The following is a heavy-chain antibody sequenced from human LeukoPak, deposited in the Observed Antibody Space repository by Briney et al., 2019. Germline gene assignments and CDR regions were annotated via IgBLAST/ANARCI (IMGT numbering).Heavy chain of an antibody. CDR3: ARGSPTYGDYVNWFDP. CDR1: GFTFSSYS. D-gene: IGHD4-17*01. Sequence: GGSLRLSCAASGFTFSSYSMNWVRQAPGKGLEWVSSISSSSSYIYYADSVKGRFTISRDNAKNSLYLQMNSLRAEDTAVYYCARGSPTYGDYVNWFDPWGQGTLVTVSS. J-gene: IGHJ5*02. CDR2: ISSSSSYI. V-gene: IGHV3-21*01.